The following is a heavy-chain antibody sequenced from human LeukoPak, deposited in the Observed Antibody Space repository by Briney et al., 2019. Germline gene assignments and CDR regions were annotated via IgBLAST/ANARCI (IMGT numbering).Heavy chain of an antibody. J-gene: IGHJ1*01. CDR1: GFTFSSYA. CDR2: ISYDGSNK. CDR3: ATCRCPEAAFQH. V-gene: IGHV3-30*04. D-gene: IGHD6-19*01. Sequence: PGRSLRLSCAASGFTFSSYAMHWVRQAPGKGLEWVAVISYDGSNKYYADSVKGRFTISRDNSKNTLYLQMNSLRAEDTAVYYCATCRCPEAAFQHWGQGTLVTVSS.